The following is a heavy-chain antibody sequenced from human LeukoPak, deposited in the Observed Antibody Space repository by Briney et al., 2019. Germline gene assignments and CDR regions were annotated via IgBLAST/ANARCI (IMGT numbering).Heavy chain of an antibody. CDR3: AREDIAARPAFDY. CDR2: INPSGGST. V-gene: IGHV1-46*01. CDR1: GYTFTSYY. Sequence: GASVKVSCKAPGYTFTSYYMHWVRQAPGQGLEWMGIINPSGGSTSYAQKFQGRVTMTRDMSTSTVYMELSSLRSEDTAVYYCAREDIAARPAFDYWGQGTLVTVSS. D-gene: IGHD6-6*01. J-gene: IGHJ4*02.